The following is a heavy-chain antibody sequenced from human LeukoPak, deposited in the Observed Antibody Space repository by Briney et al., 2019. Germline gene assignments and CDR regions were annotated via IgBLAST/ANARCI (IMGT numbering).Heavy chain of an antibody. CDR3: AKERSSGWPFDF. Sequence: GGSLRLSCAASGFTLSSYWMQWVRQVPGKGLVWVSRINSDGSGTTYADSVKGRFTISRDNSKNTLYLQMDTLRAEDAAVYYCAKERSSGWPFDFWGQGTLVTVSS. CDR2: INSDGSGT. V-gene: IGHV3-74*01. D-gene: IGHD6-19*01. CDR1: GFTLSSYW. J-gene: IGHJ4*02.